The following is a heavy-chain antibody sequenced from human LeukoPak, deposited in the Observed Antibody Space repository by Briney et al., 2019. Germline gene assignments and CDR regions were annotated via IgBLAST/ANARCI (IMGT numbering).Heavy chain of an antibody. J-gene: IGHJ5*02. CDR2: IYYSGST. V-gene: IGHV4-39*01. CDR1: GGSISSSSYY. Sequence: SETLSLTCTVSGGSISSSSYYWGWIRQPPGMGPEWIGSIYYSGSTYYNPSLKSRVTTSVDTSKNQFSLKLSSVTAADTAVYYCARHWKNGSSWHSVSNWFDPWGQGTLVTVSS. CDR3: ARHWKNGSSWHSVSNWFDP. D-gene: IGHD6-13*01.